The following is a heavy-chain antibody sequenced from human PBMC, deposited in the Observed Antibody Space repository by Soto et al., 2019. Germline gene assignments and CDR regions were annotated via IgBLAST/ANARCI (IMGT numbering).Heavy chain of an antibody. CDR1: GFTFSSYA. Sequence: PGGSLRLSCATSGFTFSSYAMSWVRQAPGKGLEWVSTISGSGDTTYYADSVKGRFTISGDNSRRTLYLQMNSLRGEDTAVYYCAKAKNFGVGPDYYYYYGMDVWGQGTTVTVSS. V-gene: IGHV3-23*01. J-gene: IGHJ6*02. CDR3: AKAKNFGVGPDYYYYYGMDV. CDR2: ISGSGDTT. D-gene: IGHD3-3*01.